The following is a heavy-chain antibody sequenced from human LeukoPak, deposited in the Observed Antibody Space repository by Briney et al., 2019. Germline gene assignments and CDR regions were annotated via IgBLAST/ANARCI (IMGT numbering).Heavy chain of an antibody. CDR2: IHHGGTT. J-gene: IGHJ3*02. V-gene: IGHV4-38-2*02. CDR3: ARDYDFWSAYENNAFDT. CDR1: GYSLSGGYF. Sequence: SETLSRTCTVSGYSLSGGYFWGWIRQPPGKGLEWIGIIHHGGTTYYNPSLRSRLTILVDTSKNQSSLRLTSVTAADTAVYYCARDYDFWSAYENNAFDTWGQGTMVTVSS. D-gene: IGHD3-3*01.